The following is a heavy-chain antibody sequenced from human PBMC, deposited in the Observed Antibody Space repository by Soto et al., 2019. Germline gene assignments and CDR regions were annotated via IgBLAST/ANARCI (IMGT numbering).Heavy chain of an antibody. CDR3: AKISPPALRSYWYGMDV. CDR2: IRDSGVKT. D-gene: IGHD2-2*02. J-gene: IGHJ6*02. Sequence: PGGSLRLACAGSGLAFKTYAMIWVLQAPGRGLEPISSIRDSGVKTYYADSVKGRFTISRDNSKNTLYLQMNSLRVDDTAVYYCAKISPPALRSYWYGMDVWGQGTTVSVSS. CDR1: GLAFKTYA. V-gene: IGHV3-23*01.